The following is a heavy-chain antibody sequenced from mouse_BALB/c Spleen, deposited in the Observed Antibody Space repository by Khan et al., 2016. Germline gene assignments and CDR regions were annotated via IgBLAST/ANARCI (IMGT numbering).Heavy chain of an antibody. CDR2: IYPGGGYT. V-gene: IGHV1-63*02. CDR1: GYTFTNYW. J-gene: IGHJ1*01. Sequence: QVQLQQSGAELVRPGTSVKISCKATGYTFTNYWLGWVKQRPGHGLEWIGDIYPGGGYTNYNEKFKGKATLTADTSSSTAYMQLSSLTSEDSAVYFCAIFYYASSYWYFDVWGAGTTVTVSS. CDR3: AIFYYASSYWYFDV. D-gene: IGHD1-1*01.